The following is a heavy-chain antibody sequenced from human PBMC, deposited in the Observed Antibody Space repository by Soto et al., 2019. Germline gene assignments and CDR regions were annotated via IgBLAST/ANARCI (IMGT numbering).Heavy chain of an antibody. CDR3: ARQRDGYNYRYFDY. Sequence: QVQLQESGPGLVKPSQTLSLTCTISGGSISSGGYYWSWIRQHPGKGLEWIGYIYYSGSTYYNPSLKRRFTISVDTSKNQFSLKLRSVTAADTAVYYCARQRDGYNYRYFDYWGQGTLVTVSS. D-gene: IGHD5-12*01. V-gene: IGHV4-31*03. J-gene: IGHJ4*02. CDR1: GGSISSGGYY. CDR2: IYYSGST.